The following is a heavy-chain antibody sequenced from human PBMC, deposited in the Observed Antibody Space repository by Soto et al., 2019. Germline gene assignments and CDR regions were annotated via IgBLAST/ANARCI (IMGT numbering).Heavy chain of an antibody. CDR1: GFTFSSYG. CDR3: ARDDITYYDILTGYYMGPLDY. Sequence: GGSLRLSCAASGFTFSSYGMHWVRQAPGKGLEWVAVIWYDGSNKYYADSVKGRFTISRDNSKNTLYLQMNSLRAEDTAVYYCARDDITYYDILTGYYMGPLDYWGQGTLVTVSS. CDR2: IWYDGSNK. D-gene: IGHD3-9*01. V-gene: IGHV3-33*01. J-gene: IGHJ4*02.